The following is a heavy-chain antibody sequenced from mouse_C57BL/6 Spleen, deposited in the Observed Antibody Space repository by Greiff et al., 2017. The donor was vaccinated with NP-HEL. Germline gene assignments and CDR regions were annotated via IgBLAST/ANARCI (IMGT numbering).Heavy chain of an antibody. CDR1: GYTFTSYW. CDR2: IYPGSGST. CDR3: ARSITTVVAPDV. Sequence: QVQLKQPGAELVKPGASVKMSCKASGYTFTSYWITWVKQRPGQGLEWIGDIYPGSGSTNYNEKFKSKATLTVDTSSSTAYMQLSSLTSEDSAVYYCARSITTVVAPDVWGTGTTVTVSS. V-gene: IGHV1-55*01. J-gene: IGHJ1*03. D-gene: IGHD1-1*01.